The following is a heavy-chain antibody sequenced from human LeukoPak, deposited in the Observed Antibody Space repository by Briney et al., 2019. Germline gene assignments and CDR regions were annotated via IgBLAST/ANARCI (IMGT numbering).Heavy chain of an antibody. CDR2: INPNSGGT. CDR3: ARQGFPDNWFDP. Sequence: ASVRVSCKASGYTFTDYYMHWVRQAPGQGLEWMGWINPNSGGTNYAQKFQGRVTMTRDTSISTAYMELSRLRSDDTAVYYCARQGFPDNWFDPWGQGTLVTVSS. J-gene: IGHJ5*02. CDR1: GYTFTDYY. V-gene: IGHV1-2*02.